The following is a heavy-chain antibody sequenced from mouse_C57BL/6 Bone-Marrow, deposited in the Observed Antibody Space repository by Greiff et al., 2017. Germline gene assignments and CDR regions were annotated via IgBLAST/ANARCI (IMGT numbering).Heavy chain of an antibody. Sequence: EVQLMESGGGLVKPGGSLKLSCAASGFTFSDYGMHWVRQAPEKGLEWVAYISSGSSTIYYADTVKGRFTISRDNAKNTLFLQMTSLRSEDTAMYYCARPDDYAWFAYWGQGTLVTVSA. CDR3: ARPDDYAWFAY. V-gene: IGHV5-17*01. CDR1: GFTFSDYG. D-gene: IGHD2-4*01. J-gene: IGHJ3*01. CDR2: ISSGSSTI.